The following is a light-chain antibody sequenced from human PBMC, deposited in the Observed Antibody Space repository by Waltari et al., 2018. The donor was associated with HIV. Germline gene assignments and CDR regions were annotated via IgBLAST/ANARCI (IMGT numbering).Light chain of an antibody. CDR1: NIGYRS. Sequence: YELTQPPSVSVAPGQTATITCGGDNIGYRSVHWYQQKAGQAPVLVFYDDTDRPSGIPWRFSVSEAGNTATLTISRVEAGDEADYYCQVWASNSAYVVFGGRTKLTVL. CDR3: QVWASNSAYVV. CDR2: DDT. J-gene: IGLJ2*01. V-gene: IGLV3-21*02.